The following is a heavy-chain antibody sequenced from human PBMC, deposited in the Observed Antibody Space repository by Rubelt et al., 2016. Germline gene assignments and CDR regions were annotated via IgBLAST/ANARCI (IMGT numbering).Heavy chain of an antibody. V-gene: IGHV3-7*04. J-gene: IGHJ4*02. D-gene: IGHD1-26*01. CDR2: IRQDGSEK. Sequence: RRSGRQAPGKGLEWVANIRQDGSEKYYLDSVKGRFTISRDNAKDSLYLQMNSLRVEDTAVYYCARYHGSYSNWGQGTLVTVSS. CDR3: ARYHGSYSN.